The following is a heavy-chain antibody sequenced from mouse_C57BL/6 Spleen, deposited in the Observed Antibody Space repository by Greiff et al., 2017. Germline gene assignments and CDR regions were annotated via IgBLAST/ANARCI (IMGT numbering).Heavy chain of an antibody. D-gene: IGHD1-1*01. CDR1: GYTFTSYW. Sequence: QVQLQQPGAELVRPGTSVKLSCKASGYTFTSYWMHWVKQRHGQGLEWIGVIDPSDSYTNYNQNFKGKATLTVDTSSSTAYMQLSSLTSEDSAVYYCAHPDYYGSRGFAYWGQGTLVTVSA. CDR2: IDPSDSYT. V-gene: IGHV1-59*01. J-gene: IGHJ3*01. CDR3: AHPDYYGSRGFAY.